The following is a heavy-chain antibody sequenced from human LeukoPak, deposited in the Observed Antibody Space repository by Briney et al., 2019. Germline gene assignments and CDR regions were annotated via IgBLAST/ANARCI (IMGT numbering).Heavy chain of an antibody. J-gene: IGHJ4*02. CDR1: GFTFSGYS. CDR2: ISGNGGTK. CDR3: GRGIPVDY. Sequence: GGSLRLSCAASGFTFSGYSLTWIRQAPGKGLEWVSYISGNGGTKYDADSVKGRFIMTRDSAKKSVYLQMTSLRVEDTAVYYCGRGIPVDYWGQGLLVTVSS. V-gene: IGHV3-11*01.